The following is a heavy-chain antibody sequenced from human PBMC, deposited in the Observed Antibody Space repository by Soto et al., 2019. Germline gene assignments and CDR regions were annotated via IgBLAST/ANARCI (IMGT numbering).Heavy chain of an antibody. V-gene: IGHV3-7*01. Sequence: EVQLVESGGGLVQPGGSLRLSCAASGFTFSSYWMSWVRQAPGKGLEWVANIKQDGSEKYYVDSVKGRFTISRDNAKNSLYLQMNSLRADDTAVYYCARERDIVLMVYADAFDIWGQGTMVTVSS. CDR2: IKQDGSEK. J-gene: IGHJ3*02. CDR3: ARERDIVLMVYADAFDI. D-gene: IGHD2-8*01. CDR1: GFTFSSYW.